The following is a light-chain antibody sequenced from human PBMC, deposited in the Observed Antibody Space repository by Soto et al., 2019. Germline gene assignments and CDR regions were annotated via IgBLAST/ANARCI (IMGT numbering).Light chain of an antibody. J-gene: IGKJ1*01. V-gene: IGKV3-11*01. CDR2: DAS. Sequence: EIVLTQSPVTLSLSPGERATLSCRASQSVSRYFAWYQQKPGQAPRLLIYDASNRATGVPARFSGSGSGTDFTITISSLEPEDFAVYYCQQRRSWPVTFGQGTKVEI. CDR3: QQRRSWPVT. CDR1: QSVSRY.